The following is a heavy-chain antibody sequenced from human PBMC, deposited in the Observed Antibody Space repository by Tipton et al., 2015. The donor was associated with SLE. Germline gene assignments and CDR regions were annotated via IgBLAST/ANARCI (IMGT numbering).Heavy chain of an antibody. Sequence: LRLSCAVYGGSFSGAYWSWIRQSPGKGLEWIGEVDRTGVTNYNPSLRGRVFMSSDTSESRFSLTLSSVTAADTAVYYCARPGGYDILLGAFDIWGQGTMVTVSS. J-gene: IGHJ3*02. D-gene: IGHD3-9*01. CDR2: VDRTGVT. CDR3: ARPGGYDILLGAFDI. CDR1: GGSFSGAY. V-gene: IGHV4-34*01.